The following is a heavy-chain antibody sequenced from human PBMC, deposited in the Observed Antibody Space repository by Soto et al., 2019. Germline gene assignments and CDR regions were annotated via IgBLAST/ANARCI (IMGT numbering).Heavy chain of an antibody. CDR2: FDPEDGET. J-gene: IGHJ4*02. D-gene: IGHD1-20*01. CDR1: GYTLTELS. CDR3: ATDSYTWKTKSVFRDY. V-gene: IGHV1-24*01. Sequence: QVQLVQSGAEVKKPGASVKVSCKVSGYTLTELSMHWVRQAPGKGLEWMGGFDPEDGETSYAQKFQGRVTMTEDTSTDTAYMELSSLRSEDTAVYYCATDSYTWKTKSVFRDYWGQGTLVTVSS.